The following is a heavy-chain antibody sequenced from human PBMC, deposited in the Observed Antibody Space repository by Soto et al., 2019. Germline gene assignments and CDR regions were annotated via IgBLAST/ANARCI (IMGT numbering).Heavy chain of an antibody. V-gene: IGHV3-30-3*01. D-gene: IGHD1-26*01. Sequence: QVQLVESGGGVVQPGRSLRLSCAASGFTFSSYAMHWVRQAPGKGLEWVAVISYDGSNKYYADSVKGRFTISRDNSKNTLYLPMNSLRAEDTAVYYCARDLGGATYYGMDVWGQGTTVTVSS. J-gene: IGHJ6*02. CDR3: ARDLGGATYYGMDV. CDR2: ISYDGSNK. CDR1: GFTFSSYA.